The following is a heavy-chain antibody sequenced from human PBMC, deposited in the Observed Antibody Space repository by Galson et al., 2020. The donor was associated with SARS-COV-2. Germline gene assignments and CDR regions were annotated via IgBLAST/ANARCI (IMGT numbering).Heavy chain of an antibody. CDR2: MYSGGST. V-gene: IGHV3-53*01. CDR3: ARGLKLAPLTCDI. D-gene: IGHD1-1*01. J-gene: IGHJ3*02. Sequence: GESLKISCAASGFTVSSNYMHWVRQAPGKGLEWVSVMYSGGSTWYADSVEGRFTIPRDNSKNTLYLQMNSLRAEDTAVYFCARGLKLAPLTCDIWGQGTMVTVSS. CDR1: GFTVSSNY.